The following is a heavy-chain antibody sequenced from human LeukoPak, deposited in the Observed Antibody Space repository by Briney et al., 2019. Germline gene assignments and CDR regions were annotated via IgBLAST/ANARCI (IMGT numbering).Heavy chain of an antibody. V-gene: IGHV3-74*01. Sequence: GGSLRLSCAASGITFSSYWVHWVRQAPGKGLVWVSRINSDGSITTYADSVKGRFTISRDNAKNTLYLQMNSLRADDTAVYYCARGGDYGDFGYWGQGTLVTVSS. J-gene: IGHJ4*02. CDR2: INSDGSIT. CDR3: ARGGDYGDFGY. CDR1: GITFSSYW. D-gene: IGHD4-17*01.